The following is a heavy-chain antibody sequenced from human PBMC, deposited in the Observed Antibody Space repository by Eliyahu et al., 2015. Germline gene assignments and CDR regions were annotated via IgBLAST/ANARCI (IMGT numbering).Heavy chain of an antibody. D-gene: IGHD6-19*01. V-gene: IGHV3-9*01. Sequence: EVQLVESGGGLVQPGRSLRLSCAASGFTXDEYAMHWVRQAPGKGLEWVSGISWNSGDIGYAGSVKGRFTISRDNAKTSLYLQMNSLRAEDTAFYYCAKDQSGGYSSGPDYWGQGTLVTVSS. CDR3: AKDQSGGYSSGPDY. CDR1: GFTXDEYA. J-gene: IGHJ4*02. CDR2: ISWNSGDI.